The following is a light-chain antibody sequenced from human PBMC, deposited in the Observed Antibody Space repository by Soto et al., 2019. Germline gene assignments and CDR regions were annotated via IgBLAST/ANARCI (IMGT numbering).Light chain of an antibody. CDR2: GAS. V-gene: IGKV1-27*01. J-gene: IGKJ1*01. CDR3: QKYNSVPWT. Sequence: DIQMTQSPSSLSASVGDRITITCRASQGISTYLAWYQQKPGKVPKLLIYGASTLQSGVPSRFSGSGSGTEFTLTISSLQPEDVATYYCQKYNSVPWTFGQGTKVEIK. CDR1: QGISTY.